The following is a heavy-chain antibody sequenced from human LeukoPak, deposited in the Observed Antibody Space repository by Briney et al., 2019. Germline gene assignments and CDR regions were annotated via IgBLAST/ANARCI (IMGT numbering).Heavy chain of an antibody. Sequence: KPSETLSLTCTVSGGSISSNYWNWIRQPPGKGLEWIAYIYYSGSTNHNPSLKSRVTISVDTSKNQFSLKLSSVTAADTAVYDCARDLSSSSSMDVWGKGTTVTVSS. D-gene: IGHD6-6*01. CDR2: IYYSGST. V-gene: IGHV4-59*01. J-gene: IGHJ6*04. CDR3: ARDLSSSSSMDV. CDR1: GGSISSNY.